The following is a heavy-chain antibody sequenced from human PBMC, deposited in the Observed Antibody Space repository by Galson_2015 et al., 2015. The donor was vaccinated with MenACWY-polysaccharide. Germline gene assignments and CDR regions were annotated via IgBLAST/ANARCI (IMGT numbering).Heavy chain of an antibody. CDR1: GFTFSKYW. D-gene: IGHD3-10*01. CDR3: ARSWIGAEDAFDT. CDR2: IKGGGSVK. V-gene: IGHV3-7*01. Sequence: SLRLSCAASGFTFSKYWMSWVRQAPGKGLEWVANIKGGGSVKNYVDSVRGRFTISSDDATNSVFLQMSSLTGEDTAVYFCARSWIGAEDAFDTSGQGTMVTVST. J-gene: IGHJ3*02.